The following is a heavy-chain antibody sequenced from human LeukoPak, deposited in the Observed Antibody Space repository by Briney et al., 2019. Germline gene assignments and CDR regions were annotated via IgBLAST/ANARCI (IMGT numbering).Heavy chain of an antibody. Sequence: GGSLRLSCAASGFTFSSYAMTWVRQAPGKGLEWVGHIKNKTNGGTTDYAAPVKGRFIISRDDSKNTLYLQMNSLRTEDTAVYYCARGFCSSTSCYQGPFDYWGQGTLVTVSS. V-gene: IGHV3-15*01. CDR3: ARGFCSSTSCYQGPFDY. D-gene: IGHD2-2*01. CDR2: IKNKTNGGTT. J-gene: IGHJ4*02. CDR1: GFTFSSYA.